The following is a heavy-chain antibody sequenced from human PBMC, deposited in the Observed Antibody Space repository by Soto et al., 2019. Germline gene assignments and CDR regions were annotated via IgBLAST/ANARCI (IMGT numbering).Heavy chain of an antibody. V-gene: IGHV3-23*01. CDR1: GFTFSSYA. J-gene: IGHJ4*02. Sequence: EVQLLESGGGLVQPGGSLRLSCAASGFTFSSYAMSWVRQAPGKGLEWVSTIISSGGSAYYADSVKGRFTISRDNSKNTLYLQMNSLRVGDTALYYCAKEALRGTDYWGQGTLVTVSS. CDR3: AKEALRGTDY. CDR2: IISSGGSA. D-gene: IGHD4-17*01.